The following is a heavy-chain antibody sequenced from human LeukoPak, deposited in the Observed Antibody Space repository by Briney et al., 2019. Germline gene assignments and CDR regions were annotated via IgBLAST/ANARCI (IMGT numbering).Heavy chain of an antibody. Sequence: PGGSLSLSCEASGFTFGHYWMTWVRKAPRRGLEWVANLKEDGSVKQHADSVRGRFTISRDNTKNLVFLQMSSLKAEDSAVYYCARDERSGYYIYWGQGILVTVSS. CDR2: LKEDGSVK. CDR1: GFTFGHYW. J-gene: IGHJ4*02. D-gene: IGHD3-22*01. CDR3: ARDERSGYYIY. V-gene: IGHV3-7*01.